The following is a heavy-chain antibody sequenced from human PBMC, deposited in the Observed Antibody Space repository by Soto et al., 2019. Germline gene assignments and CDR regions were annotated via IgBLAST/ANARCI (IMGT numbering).Heavy chain of an antibody. V-gene: IGHV3-48*03. CDR3: AKYAPTYSCSIPHLDY. J-gene: IGHJ4*02. D-gene: IGHD1-26*01. Sequence: GGSLRLSCAAPGFTFSSYEMNWVRQAPGKGLEWVSDINSDGSSIYYTDSVKGRFTISRDNAKNTLYLQMNSLRAEDTAVYYSAKYAPTYSCSIPHLDYWGQGTLVTVSS. CDR1: GFTFSSYE. CDR2: INSDGSSI.